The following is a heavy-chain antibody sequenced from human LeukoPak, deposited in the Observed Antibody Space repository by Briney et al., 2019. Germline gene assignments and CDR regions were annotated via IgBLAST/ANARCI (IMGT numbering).Heavy chain of an antibody. D-gene: IGHD1-26*01. CDR3: AKDYISIVGATFDY. CDR1: GFTFSSYA. V-gene: IGHV3-23*01. CDR2: ISGSGGST. Sequence: PGGSLGLSCAASGFTFSSYAMSWVRQAPGKGLEWVSAISGSGGSTYYADSVKGRFTISRDNSKNTLYLQMNSLRAEDTAVYYCAKDYISIVGATFDYWGQGTLVTVSS. J-gene: IGHJ4*02.